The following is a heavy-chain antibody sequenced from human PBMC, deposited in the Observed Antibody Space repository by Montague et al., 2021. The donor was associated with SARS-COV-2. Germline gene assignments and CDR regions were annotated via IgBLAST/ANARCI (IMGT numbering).Heavy chain of an antibody. Sequence: SLRLSCAASGFTFSSYALHWVRQAPGKGPEWVAVISYNGRNKQFGDSVKGRATISRDNSKNTLYLRVDSLRTDDTAVYYCAREPKPVGYSYGYTLFDYWGQGTLVTVSS. V-gene: IGHV3-30*03. CDR1: GFTFSSYA. D-gene: IGHD5-18*01. J-gene: IGHJ4*02. CDR2: ISYNGRNK. CDR3: AREPKPVGYSYGYTLFDY.